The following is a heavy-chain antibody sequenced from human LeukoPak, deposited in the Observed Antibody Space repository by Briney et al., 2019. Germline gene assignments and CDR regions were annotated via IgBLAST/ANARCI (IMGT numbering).Heavy chain of an antibody. Sequence: SETLSLTCTVSGGSISSSIYYWGWIRQPPGKGLEWIGSIYYSGNTYYNPSLKSRVTISVDTSKNQFSLNLSSVTAADTAVYYCTVVDYWGQGTLVTVSS. CDR1: GGSISSSIYY. V-gene: IGHV4-39*01. J-gene: IGHJ4*02. CDR2: IYYSGNT. CDR3: TVVDY.